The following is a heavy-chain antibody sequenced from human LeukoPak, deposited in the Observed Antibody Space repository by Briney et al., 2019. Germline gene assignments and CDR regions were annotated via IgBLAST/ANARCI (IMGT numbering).Heavy chain of an antibody. CDR3: ARDGDYYDSTYYFDY. CDR1: GSTFSSYG. V-gene: IGHV3-33*01. D-gene: IGHD3-22*01. J-gene: IGHJ4*02. Sequence: GRSLRLSCAASGSTFSSYGMHWVRQAPGKGLEWVAVIWYDGSNKYYADSVKGRFTISRDNSKNTLYLQMNSLRAEDTAVCYCARDGDYYDSTYYFDYWGQGTLVTVSS. CDR2: IWYDGSNK.